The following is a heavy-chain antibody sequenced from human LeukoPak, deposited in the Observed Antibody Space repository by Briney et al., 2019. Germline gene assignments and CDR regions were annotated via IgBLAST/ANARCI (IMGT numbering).Heavy chain of an antibody. J-gene: IGHJ6*03. Sequence: GASVKVSCKASGYTFTSYDINWVRRATGQGLEWMGWISAYNGNTNYAQKLQGRVTMTTDTSTSTAYMELRSLRSDDTAVYYCARGWDLYYDFWRERRRGSRYYYYMDVWGKGTTVTVSS. V-gene: IGHV1-18*01. CDR1: GYTFTSYD. CDR3: ARGWDLYYDFWRERRRGSRYYYYMDV. D-gene: IGHD3-3*01. CDR2: ISAYNGNT.